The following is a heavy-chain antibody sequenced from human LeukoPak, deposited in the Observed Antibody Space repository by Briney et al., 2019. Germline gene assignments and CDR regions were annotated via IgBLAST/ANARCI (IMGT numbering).Heavy chain of an antibody. D-gene: IGHD2/OR15-2a*01. CDR1: GGSISSGGYY. Sequence: SETLSLTCTVSGGSISSGGYYWSWIRQHPGKGLEWIGYIYYSGSTYYNPSLKSRVTISVDTSKNQFSLKLSSVTAADTAVYYCASENRGNYYFDYWGQGILVTVSS. J-gene: IGHJ4*02. CDR3: ASENRGNYYFDY. V-gene: IGHV4-31*03. CDR2: IYYSGST.